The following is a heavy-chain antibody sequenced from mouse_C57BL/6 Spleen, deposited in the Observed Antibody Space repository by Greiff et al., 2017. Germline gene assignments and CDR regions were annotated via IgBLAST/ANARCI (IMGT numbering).Heavy chain of an antibody. J-gene: IGHJ3*01. CDR2: ISSGSSTI. Sequence: EVQGVESGGGLVKPGGSLKLSCAASGFTFSDYGMHWVRQAPEKGLEWVAYISSGSSTIYYADTVKGRFTISRDNAKNTLFLQMTSLRSEDTAMYYCARQDYGSSYPWFAYWGQGTLVTVSA. V-gene: IGHV5-17*01. CDR3: ARQDYGSSYPWFAY. CDR1: GFTFSDYG. D-gene: IGHD1-1*01.